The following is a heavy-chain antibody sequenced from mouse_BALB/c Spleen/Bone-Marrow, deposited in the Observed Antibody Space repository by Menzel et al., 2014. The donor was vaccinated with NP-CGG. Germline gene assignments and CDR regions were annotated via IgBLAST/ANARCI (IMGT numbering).Heavy chain of an antibody. J-gene: IGHJ3*01. D-gene: IGHD1-1*01. Sequence: EVQLQESGGGLVQPGRPLKLSCAASGFTFSSSGMSWVRQTPDKRLDLVATINSNGGSTYYPDSLKGRFTLSRDNAKNTLYVQMSSLKSEDTAMKYCARVYYYGLRGGWFAYWGQGTLVTGSA. CDR1: GFTFSSSG. V-gene: IGHV5-6-3*01. CDR3: ARVYYYGLRGGWFAY. CDR2: INSNGGST.